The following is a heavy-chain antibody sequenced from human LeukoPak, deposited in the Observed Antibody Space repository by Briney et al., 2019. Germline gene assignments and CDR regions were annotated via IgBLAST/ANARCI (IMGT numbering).Heavy chain of an antibody. J-gene: IGHJ4*02. CDR3: AKDHKSSIFGVVMIDY. Sequence: GGSLRLSCAASGFTFSSYSMNWVRQAPGKGLEWVSSISSSSSYIYYADSVKGRFTISRDNAKNSLYLQMNSLRAEDTAVYYCAKDHKSSIFGVVMIDYWGQGTLVTVSS. CDR2: ISSSSSYI. CDR1: GFTFSSYS. D-gene: IGHD3-3*01. V-gene: IGHV3-21*04.